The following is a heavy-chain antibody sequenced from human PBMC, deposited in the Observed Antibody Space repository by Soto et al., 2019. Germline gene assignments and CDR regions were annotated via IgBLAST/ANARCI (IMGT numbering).Heavy chain of an antibody. Sequence: GGSLRLSCAASGFTFSSYSMNWVRQAPGKGLEWVSSISSSSSYIYYADSVKGRFTISRDNAKNSLYLQMNSLRAEDTAVYYCARARGGGPFDDWGQGTLVTVSS. D-gene: IGHD1-26*01. V-gene: IGHV3-21*04. J-gene: IGHJ4*02. CDR3: ARARGGGPFDD. CDR1: GFTFSSYS. CDR2: ISSSSSYI.